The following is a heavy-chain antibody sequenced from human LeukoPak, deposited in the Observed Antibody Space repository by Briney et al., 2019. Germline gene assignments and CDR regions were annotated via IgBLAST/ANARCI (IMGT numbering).Heavy chain of an antibody. V-gene: IGHV3-15*01. CDR2: IKSKTDGGTT. D-gene: IGHD3-3*01. CDR3: TTPFGVPLGGFDP. Sequence: GGSLRLSCAASGFTFSNAWMSWVRQAPGKGLEWVGRIKSKTDGGTTDYAAPVKGRFTISRDDSKNTLYLQMNSLKTEDTAVYYCTTPFGVPLGGFDPWGQGTLVTVSS. CDR1: GFTFSNAW. J-gene: IGHJ5*02.